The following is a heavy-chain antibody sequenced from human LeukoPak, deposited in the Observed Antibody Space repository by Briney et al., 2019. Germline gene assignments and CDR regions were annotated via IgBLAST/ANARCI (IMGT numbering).Heavy chain of an antibody. V-gene: IGHV4-61*08. CDR3: ARDRYGDLYGMDV. CDR2: IYYSGST. D-gene: IGHD4-17*01. J-gene: IGHJ6*02. Sequence: PSETLSLTCAVSGGSISSGGYSWTWIRQPPGKGLEWIRNIYYSGSTNYNPSLKSRVTISVDTSKNQFSLKLSSVTAADTAVYYCARDRYGDLYGMDVWGQGTTVTVSS. CDR1: GGSISSGGYS.